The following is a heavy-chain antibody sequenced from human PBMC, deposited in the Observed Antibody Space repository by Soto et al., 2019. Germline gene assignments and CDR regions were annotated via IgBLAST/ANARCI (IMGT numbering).Heavy chain of an antibody. D-gene: IGHD2-2*02. CDR2: IWSDGSNK. CDR3: ARAPYCNSASCYRLDY. CDR1: GFTFSDYG. J-gene: IGHJ4*02. Sequence: PGGSLRLSCAASGFTFSDYGMNWVRQAPGKGLEWVAAIWSDGSNKDYTDSVKGRFAISRDNSKNTLYLEMNTLRAEDTAVYFCARAPYCNSASCYRLDYWGQVTLVTVSS. V-gene: IGHV3-33*01.